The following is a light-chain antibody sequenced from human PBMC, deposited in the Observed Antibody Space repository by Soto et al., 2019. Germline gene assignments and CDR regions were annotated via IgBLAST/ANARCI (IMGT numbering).Light chain of an antibody. CDR2: GAS. J-gene: IGKJ5*01. CDR1: ESVSSN. V-gene: IGKV3-15*01. CDR3: QQYNSWPPIT. Sequence: EVVMAQSPWSLCVSPGEIATLSCRASESVSSNLAWYQQRPGQAPRLVIYGASTRATGIPDRFSGGGSGTEFTLTISSLQSEDFAVYYCQQYNSWPPITFGQGTRLEIK.